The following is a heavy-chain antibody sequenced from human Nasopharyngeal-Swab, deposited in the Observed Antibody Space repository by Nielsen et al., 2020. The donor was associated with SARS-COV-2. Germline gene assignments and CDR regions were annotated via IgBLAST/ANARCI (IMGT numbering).Heavy chain of an antibody. D-gene: IGHD5-18*01. CDR3: ARDLTPMVIIYAFDM. J-gene: IGHJ3*02. CDR1: GFSFSTHA. CDR2: LGVGGGPT. V-gene: IGHV3-23*01. Sequence: GESLKISCAASGFSFSTHAMTWIRQAPGKGLEWVSSLGVGGGPTYYADSAKGRFTISSDNSKNTLYLQMNSLRAEDTAVYYCARDLTPMVIIYAFDMWGQGTMVTVSS.